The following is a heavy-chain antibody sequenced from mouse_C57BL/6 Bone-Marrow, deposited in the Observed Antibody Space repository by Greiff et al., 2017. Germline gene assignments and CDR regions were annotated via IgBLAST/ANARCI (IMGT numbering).Heavy chain of an antibody. V-gene: IGHV1-81*01. CDR1: GYTFTSYG. J-gene: IGHJ4*01. D-gene: IGHD2-1*01. CDR2: IYPRSGNT. Sequence: VKLQESGAELARPGASVKLSCKASGYTFTSYGISWVKQRTGQGLEWIGEIYPRSGNTYYNEKFKGKATLTADKSSSTAYMELRSLTSEDSAVYFCAREDIYYGNLYYAMDYWGQGTSVTVSS. CDR3: AREDIYYGNLYYAMDY.